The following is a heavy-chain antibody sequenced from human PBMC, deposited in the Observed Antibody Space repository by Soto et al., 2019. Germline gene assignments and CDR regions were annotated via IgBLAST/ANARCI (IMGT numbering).Heavy chain of an antibody. V-gene: IGHV3-21*01. CDR2: ISSSSSYT. J-gene: IGHJ4*02. Sequence: GGSLRLSCAASGFTFSSYSMNWVRQAPGKGLEWVSSISSSSSYTYYADSVKGRFTISRDNAKNSLYLQMNSLRAEDTAVYYCARGYSSSSAAFDYWGQGTLVTVSS. D-gene: IGHD6-13*01. CDR3: ARGYSSSSAAFDY. CDR1: GFTFSSYS.